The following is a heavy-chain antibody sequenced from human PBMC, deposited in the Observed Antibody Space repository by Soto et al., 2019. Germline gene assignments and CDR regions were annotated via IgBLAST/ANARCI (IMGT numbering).Heavy chain of an antibody. D-gene: IGHD1-26*01. CDR3: ARDGGRHSGGIDY. Sequence: QVQLVQSGAEVKKPGSSVKVSCKASGGTFSSYSINWVRQAPGQGLEWMGEIIPIFVTANYAQKFQGRVTITEDASTSTAYMELSSLRSEDTAVYYCARDGGRHSGGIDYWGQGTLVTVSS. CDR1: GGTFSSYS. V-gene: IGHV1-69*01. J-gene: IGHJ4*02. CDR2: IIPIFVTA.